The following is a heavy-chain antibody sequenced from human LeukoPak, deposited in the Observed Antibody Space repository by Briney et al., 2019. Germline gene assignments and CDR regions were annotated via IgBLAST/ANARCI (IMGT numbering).Heavy chain of an antibody. CDR2: ISWNSGSI. V-gene: IGHV3-9*03. CDR3: EKDYYYDSSGPFDY. CDR1: GFTFDDYA. J-gene: IGHJ4*02. Sequence: SRSLRLSCAASGFTFDDYAMHWVRQAPGKGLEWVSGISWNSGSIGYADSVKGRFTISRDNAKNSLYLQMNSLRAEDMALYYCEKDYYYDSSGPFDYWGKGTLVTVSS. D-gene: IGHD3-22*01.